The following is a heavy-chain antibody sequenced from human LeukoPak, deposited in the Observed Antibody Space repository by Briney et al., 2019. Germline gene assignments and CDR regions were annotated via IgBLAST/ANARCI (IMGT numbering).Heavy chain of an antibody. D-gene: IGHD6-19*01. CDR3: ARGGYSSGWYPYYFDY. CDR2: INPNSGGT. J-gene: IGHJ4*02. V-gene: IGHV1-2*06. Sequence: ASVKVSCKASGYIFTDYYMHWVRQAPGQELGWMGRINPNSGGTNYAQKFQGRVTMTRDTSISTAYMELSRLRSDDTAVYYCARGGYSSGWYPYYFDYWGQGTLVTVSS. CDR1: GYIFTDYY.